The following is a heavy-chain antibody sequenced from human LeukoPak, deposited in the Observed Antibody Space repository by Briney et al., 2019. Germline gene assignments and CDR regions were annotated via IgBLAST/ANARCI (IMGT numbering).Heavy chain of an antibody. Sequence: GGSLSLSCAASGFTFSSYAMSGVRRAPGKGLECASSITSSVAATYYADSVKGRFTISRDNSDNTLYLQMNSLRAEDTAVYYCAKDRPNYYGSNGHYYKLNGDCWGQGTLVTVSS. CDR2: ITSSVAAT. CDR3: AKDRPNYYGSNGHYYKLNGDC. V-gene: IGHV3-23*01. CDR1: GFTFSSYA. J-gene: IGHJ4*02. D-gene: IGHD3-22*01.